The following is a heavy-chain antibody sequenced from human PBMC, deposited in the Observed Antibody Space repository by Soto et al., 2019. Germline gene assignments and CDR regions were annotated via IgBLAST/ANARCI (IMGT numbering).Heavy chain of an antibody. Sequence: PGGSLRLSCAASGFTFSSYGMHWVRQAPGKGLEWVAVISYDGSNKYYADSVKGRFTISRDNSKNTLYLQMNSLRAEDTAVYYCAKDGYGPSAGNYYYGMDVWGQGTTVTVS. CDR1: GFTFSSYG. D-gene: IGHD5-18*01. CDR3: AKDGYGPSAGNYYYGMDV. V-gene: IGHV3-30*18. CDR2: ISYDGSNK. J-gene: IGHJ6*02.